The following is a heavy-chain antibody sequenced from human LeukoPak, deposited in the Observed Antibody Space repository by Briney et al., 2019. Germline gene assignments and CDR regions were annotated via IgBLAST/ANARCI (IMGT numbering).Heavy chain of an antibody. CDR1: DYTFTNYG. Sequence: GASVKVSCKASDYTFTNYGVSWVRQAPGQGLEWMGWISAYNGNTNYAQKLQGRVTMTTDTSTSTAYMELRSLRSDDTAVYYCARISLPLFRGAQWLPPDYWGQGTLVTVSS. CDR2: ISAYNGNT. D-gene: IGHD6-19*01. J-gene: IGHJ4*02. V-gene: IGHV1-18*01. CDR3: ARISLPLFRGAQWLPPDY.